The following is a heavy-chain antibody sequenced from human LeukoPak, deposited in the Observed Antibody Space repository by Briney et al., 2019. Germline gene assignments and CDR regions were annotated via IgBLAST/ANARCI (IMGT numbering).Heavy chain of an antibody. CDR3: ARGKAPDYCSSTPCYKNNWFDS. D-gene: IGHD2-2*01. Sequence: SETLSLTCAVYGGSFSGYFWSWTRQPPGKGLEWIGEINQSGFSDYNPTLKSRVSMSVDTSKTQFSLTLNSVTAADTAVYYCARGKAPDYCSSTPCYKNNWFDSWGQGTLVTVSS. V-gene: IGHV4-34*01. CDR2: INQSGFS. J-gene: IGHJ5*01. CDR1: GGSFSGYF.